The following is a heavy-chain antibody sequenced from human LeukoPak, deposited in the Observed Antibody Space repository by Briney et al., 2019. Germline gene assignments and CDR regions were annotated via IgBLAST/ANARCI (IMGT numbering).Heavy chain of an antibody. D-gene: IGHD5-12*01. CDR1: GGSFSGYY. V-gene: IGHV4-34*01. J-gene: IGHJ4*02. Sequence: SETLSLTRAVYGGSFSGYYWSWIRQPPGKGLEWIGEINHSGSTNYNPSLKSRVTISVDTSKNQFSLKLSSVTAADTAVYYCARGDIVATYWGQGTLVTVSS. CDR3: ARGDIVATY. CDR2: INHSGST.